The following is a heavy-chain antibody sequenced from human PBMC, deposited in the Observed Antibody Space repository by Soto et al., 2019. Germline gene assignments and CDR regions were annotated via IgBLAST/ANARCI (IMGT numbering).Heavy chain of an antibody. CDR2: IWYDGSNK. J-gene: IGHJ6*02. D-gene: IGHD2-2*01. Sequence: PGKGLEWVSVIWYDGSNKYYADSVKGRFIISRDNSKNTLYLQMNSLRAEDTAVYYCVRENCSSTSCYQTLDYYGMDVWGQGTTVTVSS. V-gene: IGHV3-33*01. CDR3: VRENCSSTSCYQTLDYYGMDV.